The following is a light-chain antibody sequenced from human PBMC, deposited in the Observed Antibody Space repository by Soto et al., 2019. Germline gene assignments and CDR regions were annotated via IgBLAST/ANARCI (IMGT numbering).Light chain of an antibody. CDR1: QSISSSY. CDR2: DAS. J-gene: IGKJ2*01. V-gene: IGKV3-20*01. CDR3: LQYGSSLNT. Sequence: EIVLTQSPGTLSLSPGERATLSCRASQSISSSYLAWYQQKPGQAPRLLIYDASSRPTGIPDRFSGSGSGTDFTLTISRLEPEDFAVYHCLQYGSSLNTFGQGTKVEIK.